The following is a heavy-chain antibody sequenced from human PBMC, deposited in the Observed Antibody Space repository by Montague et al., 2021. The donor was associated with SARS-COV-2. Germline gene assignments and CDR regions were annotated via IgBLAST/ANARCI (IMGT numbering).Heavy chain of an antibody. CDR1: GGSISSSNW. J-gene: IGHJ6*02. Sequence: LSLTCAVSGGSISSSNWWSWIRQPPGKGLEWIGSIYYSGSTYYNPSLKSRVTISVDTSKNQFSLELSSVTAADTAVYYCARVGRQQLVRLSGMDVWGQGTTVTVSS. D-gene: IGHD6-13*01. CDR3: ARVGRQQLVRLSGMDV. V-gene: IGHV4-4*02. CDR2: IYYSGST.